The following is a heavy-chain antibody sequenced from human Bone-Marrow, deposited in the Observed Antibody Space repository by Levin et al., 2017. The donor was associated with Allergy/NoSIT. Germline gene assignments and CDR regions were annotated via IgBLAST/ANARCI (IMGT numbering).Heavy chain of an antibody. Sequence: SQTLSLTCTVSGGSISSGDYYWSWIRQPPGKGLEWIGYIYYSGSTYYNPSLKSRVTISVDTSKNQFSLKLSSVTAADTAVYYCAREAGYSGYEIAYWGQGTLVTVSS. V-gene: IGHV4-30-4*01. CDR3: AREAGYSGYEIAY. CDR2: IYYSGST. CDR1: GGSISSGDYY. D-gene: IGHD5-12*01. J-gene: IGHJ4*02.